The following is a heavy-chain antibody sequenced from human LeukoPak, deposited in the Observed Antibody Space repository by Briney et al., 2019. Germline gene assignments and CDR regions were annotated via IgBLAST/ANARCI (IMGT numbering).Heavy chain of an antibody. V-gene: IGHV4-4*07. D-gene: IGHD2-15*01. CDR3: ARDRLGYCSGGSCYLGYYFDY. CDR1: GGSISSYY. CDR2: IYTSGST. J-gene: IGHJ4*02. Sequence: SETLSLTCTVSGGSISSYYWSCIRQPAGKGLERIGRIYTSGSTNYNPSLKSRVTMSVDTSKNQFSLKLSSVTAADTAVYYCARDRLGYCSGGSCYLGYYFDYWGQGTLVTVSS.